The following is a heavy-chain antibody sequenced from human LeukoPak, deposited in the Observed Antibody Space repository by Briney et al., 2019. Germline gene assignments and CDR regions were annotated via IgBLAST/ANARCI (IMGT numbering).Heavy chain of an antibody. CDR3: ARVSNGYYYYYMDV. CDR2: INHSGST. V-gene: IGHV4-34*01. CDR1: GGSFSGYY. D-gene: IGHD4-11*01. J-gene: IGHJ6*03. Sequence: NASETLSLTCAVYGGSFSGYYWSWIRQPPGKGLEWIGEINHSGSTNYNPSLKSRVTISVDTSKNQFSLKLSSVTAADTAVYYCARVSNGYYYYYMDVWGKGTTVTVSS.